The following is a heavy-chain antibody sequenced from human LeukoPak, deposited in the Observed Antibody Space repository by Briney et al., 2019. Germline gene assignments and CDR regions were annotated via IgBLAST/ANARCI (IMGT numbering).Heavy chain of an antibody. D-gene: IGHD3-10*01. V-gene: IGHV1-69*01. CDR3: ARIYSGSGSPDGY. J-gene: IGHJ4*02. CDR2: IVPIYDVT. Sequence: GSSVTVSCKASGMSFTSYAISWVRQAPGQGLEWMGAIVPIYDVTNYAQTFRGRVTMTADESTSTAYMELSSLTSEDTAMYYCARIYSGSGSPDGYWGQGTLVTVSS. CDR1: GMSFTSYA.